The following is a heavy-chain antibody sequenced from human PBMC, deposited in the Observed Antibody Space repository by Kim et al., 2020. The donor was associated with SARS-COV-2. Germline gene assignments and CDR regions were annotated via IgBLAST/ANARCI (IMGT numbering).Heavy chain of an antibody. D-gene: IGHD4-17*01. CDR2: ISSSSSTI. J-gene: IGHJ6*02. Sequence: GGSLRLSCAASGFTFSSYSMNWVRQAPGKGLEWVSYISSSSSTIYYADSVKGRFTISRDNAKNSLYLQMNSLRDEDTAVYYCARDDYGDYLAYYAMDVWGQGTTVTVSS. CDR1: GFTFSSYS. CDR3: ARDDYGDYLAYYAMDV. V-gene: IGHV3-48*02.